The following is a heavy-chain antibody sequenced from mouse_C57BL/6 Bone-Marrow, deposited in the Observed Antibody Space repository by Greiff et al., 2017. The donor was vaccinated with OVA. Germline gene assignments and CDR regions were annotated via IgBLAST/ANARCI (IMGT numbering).Heavy chain of an antibody. CDR3: ARDGMVTTKAWFAY. Sequence: LVESGAELVRPGASVKLSCKASGYTFTDYYINWVKQRPGQGLEWIARIYPGSGNTYYNEKFKGKATLTAEKSSSTAYMQLSSLTSEDSAVYFCARDGMVTTKAWFAYWGQGTLVTVSA. CDR1: GYTFTDYY. V-gene: IGHV1-76*01. D-gene: IGHD2-2*01. J-gene: IGHJ3*01. CDR2: IYPGSGNT.